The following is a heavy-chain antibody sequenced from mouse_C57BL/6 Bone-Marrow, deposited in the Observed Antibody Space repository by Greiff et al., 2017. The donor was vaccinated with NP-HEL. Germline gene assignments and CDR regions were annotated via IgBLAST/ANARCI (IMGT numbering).Heavy chain of an antibody. CDR1: GYTFTSYD. Sequence: QVQLQQSGPELVKPGASVKLSCKASGYTFTSYDINWVKQRPGQGLEWIGWIYPRDGSTKSNEKFKGKATLTVATSSSTASMELHSLTSEDAAVYFCARGYYGSSYHFDYGGRGTTLTVSS. D-gene: IGHD1-1*01. V-gene: IGHV1-85*01. J-gene: IGHJ2*01. CDR3: ARGYYGSSYHFDY. CDR2: IYPRDGST.